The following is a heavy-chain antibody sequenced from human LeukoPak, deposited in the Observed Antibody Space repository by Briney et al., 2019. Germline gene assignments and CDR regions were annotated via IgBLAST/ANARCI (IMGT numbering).Heavy chain of an antibody. CDR1: GFTFSSYA. CDR2: IWYDGSNK. J-gene: IGHJ4*02. D-gene: IGHD4-17*01. CDR3: ARDGGATGDLDY. Sequence: GGSLRLSCAASGFTFSSYAMHWVRQAPGKGLEWMTIIWYDGSNKYYADSVKGRFTISRDNSKNTLYLQMNSLRAEDTAVYYCARDGGATGDLDYWGQGTLVTVSS. V-gene: IGHV3-33*08.